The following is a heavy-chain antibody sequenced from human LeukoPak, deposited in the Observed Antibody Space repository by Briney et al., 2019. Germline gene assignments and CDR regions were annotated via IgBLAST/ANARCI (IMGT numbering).Heavy chain of an antibody. CDR3: ARGGRGYSYEIDY. J-gene: IGHJ4*02. CDR2: IYYSGST. Sequence: PSETLSLTCTVSGGSISSSSYFWDWIRQPPGKGLEWIGTIYYSGSTYYNPSLKSRVTISVDTSKDQFSLKLTSVTAADTAVYYCARGGRGYSYEIDYWGQGTLVTVSS. D-gene: IGHD5-18*01. V-gene: IGHV4-39*07. CDR1: GGSISSSSYF.